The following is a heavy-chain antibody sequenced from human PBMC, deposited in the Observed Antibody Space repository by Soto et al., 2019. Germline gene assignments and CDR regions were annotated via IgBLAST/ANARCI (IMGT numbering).Heavy chain of an antibody. V-gene: IGHV3-30*18. CDR2: ISYDGSNK. CDR1: AFTFSSYG. D-gene: IGHD2-15*01. CDR3: AKDQEVVVVVAATFGSYMDV. Sequence: SLRLSCAASAFTFSSYGMHWVRQAPGKGLEWVAVISYDGSNKYYADSVKGRFTISRDNSKNTLYLQMNSLRAEDTAVYYCAKDQEVVVVVAATFGSYMDVWGKGTTVTVSS. J-gene: IGHJ6*03.